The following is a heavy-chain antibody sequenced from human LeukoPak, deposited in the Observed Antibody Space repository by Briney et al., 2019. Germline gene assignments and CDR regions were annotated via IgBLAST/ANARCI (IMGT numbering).Heavy chain of an antibody. CDR3: ARDLRIYDSSGHDAFDI. CDR2: ISTYNGNT. V-gene: IGHV1-18*01. CDR1: GYSFISYP. Sequence: AASVKVSCKASGYSFISYPISWVRQAPGQGLEWMGWISTYNGNTNYAQKLQDRVTMTTDTSTNTAYMELRSLRSDDTAVYYCARDLRIYDSSGHDAFDIWGQGTMVTVSS. D-gene: IGHD3-22*01. J-gene: IGHJ3*02.